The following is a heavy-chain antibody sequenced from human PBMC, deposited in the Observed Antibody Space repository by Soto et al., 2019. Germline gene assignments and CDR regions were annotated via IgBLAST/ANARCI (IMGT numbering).Heavy chain of an antibody. CDR1: GDSISTVDYF. J-gene: IGHJ5*01. D-gene: IGHD2-15*01. CDR2: IYKSTTT. CDR3: ARGRYCLTGRCFPNWFDS. V-gene: IGHV4-30-4*01. Sequence: SETLSLTCSVSGDSISTVDYFWAWIRQPPGQALEYIGYIYKSTTTYYNPPFESRVAISLDTSKSQFSLTVTSVTAADTAVYFFARGRYCLTGRCFPNWFDSWGQGTLVTVSS.